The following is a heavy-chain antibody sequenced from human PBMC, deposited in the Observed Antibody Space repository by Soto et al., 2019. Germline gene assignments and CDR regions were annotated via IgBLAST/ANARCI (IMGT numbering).Heavy chain of an antibody. J-gene: IGHJ3*02. D-gene: IGHD2-15*01. CDR2: IYPGDSDT. V-gene: IGHV5-51*01. CDR3: ARQLVVVVAATRTDAFDI. CDR1: GYSFTSYW. Sequence: GESLKISCKGSGYSFTSYWIGWVRQMPGKGLEWMGIIYPGDSDTRYSPSFQGQVTISADKSISTAYLQWSSLKASDTAMYYRARQLVVVVAATRTDAFDIWGQGTMVTVSS.